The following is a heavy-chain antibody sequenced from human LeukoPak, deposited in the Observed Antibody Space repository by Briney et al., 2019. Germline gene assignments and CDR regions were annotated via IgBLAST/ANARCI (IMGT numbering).Heavy chain of an antibody. J-gene: IGHJ6*04. D-gene: IGHD3-10*02. V-gene: IGHV3-11*04. CDR1: GFTFSNAW. Sequence: GGSLRLSCAASGFTFSNAWMSWVRQAPGKGLEWVSYISSSDSTIYYADSVKGRFTISRDNAKNSLYLQMNSLRAEDTAVYYCAELGITMIGGVWGKGTTVTISS. CDR3: AELGITMIGGV. CDR2: ISSSDSTI.